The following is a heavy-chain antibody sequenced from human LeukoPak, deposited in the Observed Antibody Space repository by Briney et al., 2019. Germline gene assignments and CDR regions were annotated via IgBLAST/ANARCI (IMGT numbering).Heavy chain of an antibody. D-gene: IGHD6-13*01. CDR1: GYTFTSYG. V-gene: IGHV1-18*01. J-gene: IGHJ6*02. Sequence: GASVKVSCKASGYTFTSYGISWVRQAPGQGLEWMGWISAYNGNTNYAQKLQGRVTMTTDTSTSTAYMELRSLRSDDTAVYYCAIDLPTRREQQLVRSYYYYGMDVWGQGTTVTVSS. CDR3: AIDLPTRREQQLVRSYYYYGMDV. CDR2: ISAYNGNT.